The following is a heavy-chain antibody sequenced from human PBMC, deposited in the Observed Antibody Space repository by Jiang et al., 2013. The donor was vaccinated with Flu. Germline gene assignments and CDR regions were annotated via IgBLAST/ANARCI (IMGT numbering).Heavy chain of an antibody. CDR2: INPNSGGT. J-gene: IGHJ6*02. V-gene: IGHV1-2*02. Sequence: SCKASGYTFTGYYMHWVRQAPGQGLEWMGWINPNSGGTNYAQKFQGRVTMTRDTSISTAYMELSRLRSDDTAVYYCARGVFGVVKSLDVWGQGTTVTVSS. CDR1: GYTFTGYY. CDR3: ARGVFGVVKSLDV. D-gene: IGHD3-3*01.